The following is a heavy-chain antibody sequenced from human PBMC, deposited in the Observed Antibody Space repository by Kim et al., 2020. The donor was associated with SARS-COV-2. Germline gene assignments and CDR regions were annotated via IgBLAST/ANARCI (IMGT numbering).Heavy chain of an antibody. J-gene: IGHJ6*02. V-gene: IGHV3-23*01. CDR1: GFTFSSYA. Sequence: GGSLRLSCAASGFTFSSYAMSWVRQAPGKGLEWVSAISGSGGSTYYADSVKGRFTISRDNSKNTLYLQMNSLRAEDTAVYYCNTAGYYYYYYGMDVWGQGTTVTVSS. CDR2: ISGSGGST. CDR3: NTAGYYYYYYGMDV.